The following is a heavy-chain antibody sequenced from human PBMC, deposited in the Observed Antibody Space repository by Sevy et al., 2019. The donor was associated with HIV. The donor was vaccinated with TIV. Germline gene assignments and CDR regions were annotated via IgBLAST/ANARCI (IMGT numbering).Heavy chain of an antibody. CDR3: ARDRGEILSSAFNY. J-gene: IGHJ4*02. D-gene: IGHD3-10*01. Sequence: GGSLRLYCAASGFTFSEYGMHWVRQAPGKGLEWVAVISHDGRNNKYNADSVKGRFTISRDNSKNTLYLQMNSLRAEDTAIYYCARDRGEILSSAFNYWGQGTLVTVSS. CDR2: ISHDGRNNK. V-gene: IGHV3-30*04. CDR1: GFTFSEYG.